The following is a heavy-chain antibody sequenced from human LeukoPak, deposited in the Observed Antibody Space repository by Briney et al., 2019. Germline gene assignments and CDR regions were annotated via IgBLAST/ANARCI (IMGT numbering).Heavy chain of an antibody. Sequence: GASVKVSCKASGYTFTSYGISWVRQAPGQGLEWMGWIGAYNGNTNYAQRLQGRVTMTTDTSTSTAYMEVRSLRSDDTAVYYCARQSYEYRRSSARPDDAFDIWGQGTVVTVSS. CDR3: ARQSYEYRRSSARPDDAFDI. CDR2: IGAYNGNT. D-gene: IGHD6-6*01. V-gene: IGHV1-18*01. CDR1: GYTFTSYG. J-gene: IGHJ3*02.